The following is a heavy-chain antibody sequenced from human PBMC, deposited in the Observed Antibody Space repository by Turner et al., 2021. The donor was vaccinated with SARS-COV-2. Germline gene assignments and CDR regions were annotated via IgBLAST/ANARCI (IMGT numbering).Heavy chain of an antibody. V-gene: IGHV3-23*01. Sequence: EVQLLVSGGGLVQPGGSLRLPCAASGFTFSSYVMSWVRQAPGKGLEWVSSISVSGGSTYYADSVKGRFTISRDNSKNTLYLQMNSLRAEDTAVYYCAKAQLGYYLGVDYWGQGTLVTVSS. CDR3: AKAQLGYYLGVDY. D-gene: IGHD3-3*01. J-gene: IGHJ4*02. CDR1: GFTFSSYV. CDR2: ISVSGGST.